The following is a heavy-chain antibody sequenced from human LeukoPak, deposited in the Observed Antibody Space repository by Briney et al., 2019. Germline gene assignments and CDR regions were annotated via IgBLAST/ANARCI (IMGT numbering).Heavy chain of an antibody. D-gene: IGHD3-22*01. CDR3: ARVLPDSSGYYKSYYYYMDV. CDR1: EFTFSSYW. Sequence: GGSLRLSCAASEFTFSSYWMHWVRQAPGKGLVWVSRINSDGSSTSYADSVKGRFTISRDNAKNTLYLQMNSLRAEDTAVYYCARVLPDSSGYYKSYYYYMDVWGKGTTVTVSS. J-gene: IGHJ6*03. CDR2: INSDGSST. V-gene: IGHV3-74*01.